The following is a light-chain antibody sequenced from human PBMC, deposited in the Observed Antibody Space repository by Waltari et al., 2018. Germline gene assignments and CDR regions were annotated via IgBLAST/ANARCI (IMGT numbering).Light chain of an antibody. J-gene: IGKJ1*01. CDR1: QGLSSY. CDR2: AAS. CDR3: LRYHSYAQT. V-gene: IGKV1-8*01. Sequence: AIRITQSPSSLPASTADRVTITCRASQGLSSYLAWYQQKPGKAPKRLIYAASTLQSGVRTRCSGRGYGTHFTLIVSCMQSEDFATYYWLRYHSYAQTVGQRTKVEIK.